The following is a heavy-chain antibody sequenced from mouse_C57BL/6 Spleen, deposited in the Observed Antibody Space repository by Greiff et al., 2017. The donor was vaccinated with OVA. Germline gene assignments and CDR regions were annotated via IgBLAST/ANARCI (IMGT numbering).Heavy chain of an antibody. CDR3: ARDYGRWFAY. D-gene: IGHD1-1*01. CDR1: GYSITSGYY. J-gene: IGHJ3*01. Sequence: EVKLVESGPGLVKPSQSLSLTCSVTGYSITSGYYWNWIRQFPGNKLEWMGYISYDGSNNYNPSLKNRISITRDTSKNQFFLKLNSVTTEDTATYYCARDYGRWFAYWGQGTLVTVSA. V-gene: IGHV3-6*01. CDR2: ISYDGSN.